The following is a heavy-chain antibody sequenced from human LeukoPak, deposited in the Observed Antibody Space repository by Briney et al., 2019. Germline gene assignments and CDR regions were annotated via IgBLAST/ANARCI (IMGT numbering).Heavy chain of an antibody. Sequence: ASVKVSCKASGYTFTGYYMHWVRQAPGQGLEWMGWINPNSGGTNYAQKFQGRVTMTRDTSISTAYMELRSLRSDDTAVYYCARGLGGVVVITFFDYWGQGTLVTVSS. D-gene: IGHD3-22*01. J-gene: IGHJ4*02. CDR3: ARGLGGVVVITFFDY. CDR1: GYTFTGYY. V-gene: IGHV1-2*02. CDR2: INPNSGGT.